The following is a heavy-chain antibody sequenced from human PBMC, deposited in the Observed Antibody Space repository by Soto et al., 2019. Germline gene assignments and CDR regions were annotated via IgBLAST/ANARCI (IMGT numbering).Heavy chain of an antibody. V-gene: IGHV3-9*01. CDR3: AKTRGGHYCTNGVCQRYYFDY. Sequence: GGSLRLSCAASGFTFDDYAMHWVRQAPGKGLEWVSGISWNSGSIGYADSVKGRFTISRDNAKNSLYLQMNSLRAEDTALYYCAKTRGGHYCTNGVCQRYYFDYWGQGTLVTVSS. CDR1: GFTFDDYA. J-gene: IGHJ4*02. CDR2: ISWNSGSI. D-gene: IGHD2-8*01.